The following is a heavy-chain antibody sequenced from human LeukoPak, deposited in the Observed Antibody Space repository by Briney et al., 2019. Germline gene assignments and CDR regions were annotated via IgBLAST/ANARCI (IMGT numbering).Heavy chain of an antibody. CDR2: IIPILGIA. J-gene: IGHJ4*02. CDR3: AIRYGSGSSYFDY. D-gene: IGHD3-10*01. Sequence: LVKVSCKASGGTFSSYTISWVRQAPGQGLEWMGRIIPILGIANYAQKFQGRVTITADKSTSTAYMELSSLRSEDTAVYYCAIRYGSGSSYFDYWGQGTLVTVSS. V-gene: IGHV1-69*02. CDR1: GGTFSSYT.